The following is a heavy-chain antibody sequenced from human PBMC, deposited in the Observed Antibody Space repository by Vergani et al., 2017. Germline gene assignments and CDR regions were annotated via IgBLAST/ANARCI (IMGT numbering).Heavy chain of an antibody. V-gene: IGHV4-39*01. J-gene: IGHJ5*02. D-gene: IGHD3-10*01. CDR2: IYYSGST. CDR3: ARGITMVRGWLYNWFDP. CDR1: GGSISSSSYY. Sequence: QLQLQESGPGLVKPSETLSLTCTVSGGSISSSSYYWGWIRQPPGKGLEWIGSIYYSGSTYYNPSLKSRVTISVDTSKNQFSLKLSSVTAADTAVYYCARGITMVRGWLYNWFDPWGQGTLVTVSS.